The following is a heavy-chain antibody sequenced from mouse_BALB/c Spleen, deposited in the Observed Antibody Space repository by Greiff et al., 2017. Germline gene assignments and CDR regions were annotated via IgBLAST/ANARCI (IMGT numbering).Heavy chain of an antibody. D-gene: IGHD1-1*01. CDR2: ISNLAYSI. CDR3: ARDQGYYGSSPWFAY. V-gene: IGHV5-15*02. CDR1: GFTFSDYG. Sequence: EVQLQQSGGGLVQPGGSRKLSCAASGFTFSDYGMAWVRQAPGKGPEWVAFISNLAYSIYYADTVTGRFTISRENAKNTLYLEMSSLRSEDTAMYYCARDQGYYGSSPWFAYWGQGTLVTVSA. J-gene: IGHJ3*01.